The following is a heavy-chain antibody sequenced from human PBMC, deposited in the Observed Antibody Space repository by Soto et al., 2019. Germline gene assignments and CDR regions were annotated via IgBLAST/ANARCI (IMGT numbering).Heavy chain of an antibody. V-gene: IGHV1-3*01. CDR1: GYSFIGYY. J-gene: IGHJ4*02. D-gene: IGHD2-2*01. Sequence: GASVKVSCKTSGYSFIGYYLHWVRQAPGQGLEWMGWINAGKGNTKYSQKFQGRVTPTRDTSASTAYMELSSLSSEDTAVYYCARAGDDCSTTSCYMIDYWGQGTLVTVSS. CDR3: ARAGDDCSTTSCYMIDY. CDR2: INAGKGNT.